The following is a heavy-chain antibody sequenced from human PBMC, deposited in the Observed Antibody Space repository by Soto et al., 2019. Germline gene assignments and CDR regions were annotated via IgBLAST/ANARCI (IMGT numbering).Heavy chain of an antibody. CDR1: GFPFWTYS. J-gene: IGHJ4*02. CDR2: ISGSGTAT. Sequence: EVKLLESGGGLVQPGGSMRLSCEASGFPFWTYSMSWVRQAPRKGLEWVSGISGSGTATYYTDSVKGRFTVSRDNSKDTLFLQMNSLRAEDTGLYYCARANSGHDPSCDYWGQGTLVTVSS. D-gene: IGHD5-12*01. V-gene: IGHV3-23*01. CDR3: ARANSGHDPSCDY.